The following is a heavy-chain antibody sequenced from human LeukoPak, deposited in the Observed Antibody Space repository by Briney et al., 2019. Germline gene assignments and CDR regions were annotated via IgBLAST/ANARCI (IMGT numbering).Heavy chain of an antibody. CDR2: IYYSGST. V-gene: IGHV4-59*11. CDR1: GGSISSHY. CDR3: ARRSVGDDWFDP. J-gene: IGHJ5*02. D-gene: IGHD2-15*01. Sequence: PSETLSLTCTVSGGSISSHYWSWIRQPPGKGLEWIGYIYYSGSTNYNPSLKSRVTISVDTSKNQFSLKLSSVTAADTAVYYCARRSVGDDWFDPWGQGTLVTVSS.